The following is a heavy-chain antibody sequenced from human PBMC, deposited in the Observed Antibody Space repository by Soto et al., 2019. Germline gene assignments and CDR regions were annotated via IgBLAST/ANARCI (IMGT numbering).Heavy chain of an antibody. J-gene: IGHJ4*02. CDR1: GGPITSGDYF. CDR3: AIGGVGRFLDWVFDY. V-gene: IGHV4-30-4*01. D-gene: IGHD3-3*01. Sequence: QVQLQESGPGLGKPSQTLSLTCSVSGGPITSGDYFWTWIRQAPGKGLEWIGYISYSGRTYYNPSLKSRVLISLDTAKNQFSLKLSSVAAAYTAVYYCAIGGVGRFLDWVFDYWGQGTQVTVSS. CDR2: ISYSGRT.